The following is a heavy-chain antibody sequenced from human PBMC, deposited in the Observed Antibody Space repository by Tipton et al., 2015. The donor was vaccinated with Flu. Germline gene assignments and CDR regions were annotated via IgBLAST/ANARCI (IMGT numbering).Heavy chain of an antibody. J-gene: IGHJ6*02. CDR1: GFTFSSYE. D-gene: IGHD5-24*01. V-gene: IGHV3-48*03. Sequence: GSLRLSCAASGFTFSSYEMNWVRQAPGKGLEWVSYISSSGTTIYYADSVKGRFTISRDNTEKLLYLQINSLRAEDTAVYYCAKERGREYCYYYGMDVWGQGTTVTVSS. CDR2: ISSSGTTI. CDR3: AKERGREYCYYYGMDV.